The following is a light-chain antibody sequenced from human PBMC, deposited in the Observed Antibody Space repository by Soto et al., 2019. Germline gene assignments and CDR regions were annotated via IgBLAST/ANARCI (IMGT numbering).Light chain of an antibody. Sequence: EVVMTQSPATLSVSPGERATLSCRASQSVGYSLAWYQQTPGQAPRLLIYGASTRATDVPARFSGSGSGTEFTLTISSLQSEDFAVYYCQQYKSWPPVTFGGGTKVDIK. CDR3: QQYKSWPPVT. V-gene: IGKV3-15*01. CDR2: GAS. J-gene: IGKJ4*01. CDR1: QSVGYS.